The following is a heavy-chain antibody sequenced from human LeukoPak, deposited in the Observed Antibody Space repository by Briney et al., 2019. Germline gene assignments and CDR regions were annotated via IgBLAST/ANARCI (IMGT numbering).Heavy chain of an antibody. J-gene: IGHJ4*02. D-gene: IGHD3-16*01. CDR1: GYSISNNFY. V-gene: IGHV4-38-2*02. CDR3: ARDRGRYFDY. Sequence: PSETLSLTCTVSGYSISNNFYWSWIRHSPGKGLEWIVSINHSWSTYYNASLKSRVTISVDTSKNQLYLKLSSVTAADTAVYYCARDRGRYFDYWGQGTLVTVSS. CDR2: INHSWST.